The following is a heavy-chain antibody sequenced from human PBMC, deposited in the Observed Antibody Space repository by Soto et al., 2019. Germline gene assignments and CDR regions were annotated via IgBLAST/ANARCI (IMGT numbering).Heavy chain of an antibody. D-gene: IGHD5-12*01. J-gene: IGHJ1*01. V-gene: IGHV4-31*03. CDR3: ARDYSGYDFLH. Sequence: PXETLSLTCTVAGCSISSGGHFWNWIRQPPVKGLEWIGYISYSGNTYYNPSLKSRVTISVDTSKNQFSLKMSSVTAADTAVYYCARDYSGYDFLHWGQGTLVTVSS. CDR2: ISYSGNT. CDR1: GCSISSGGHF.